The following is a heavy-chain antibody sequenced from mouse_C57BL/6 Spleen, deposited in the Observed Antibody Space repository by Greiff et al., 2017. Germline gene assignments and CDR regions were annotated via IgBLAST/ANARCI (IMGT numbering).Heavy chain of an antibody. Sequence: EVKVVESGGGLVQPGGSLKLSCAASGFTFSDYYMYWVRQTPEKRLEWVAYISNGGGSTYYPDTVKGRFTISRDNAKNTLYLQMSRLKSEDTAMYYCARHEDYYGSMDYWGQGTSVTVSS. CDR3: ARHEDYYGSMDY. D-gene: IGHD1-1*01. V-gene: IGHV5-12*01. J-gene: IGHJ4*01. CDR2: ISNGGGST. CDR1: GFTFSDYY.